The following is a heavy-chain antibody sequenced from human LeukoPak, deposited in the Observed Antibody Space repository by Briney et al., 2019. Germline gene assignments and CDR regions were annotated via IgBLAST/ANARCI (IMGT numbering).Heavy chain of an antibody. V-gene: IGHV1-18*01. Sequence: GASVKVSCKASGYTFTSYGISWVRQAPGQGLEWMGWISAYNGNTNYAQKLQGRVTMTTDTSTSTAYMELRSLRSDDTAVYYCARSPIRVYSSSWPYYIDYWGQGTLVTVSS. CDR1: GYTFTSYG. CDR2: ISAYNGNT. D-gene: IGHD6-13*01. J-gene: IGHJ4*02. CDR3: ARSPIRVYSSSWPYYIDY.